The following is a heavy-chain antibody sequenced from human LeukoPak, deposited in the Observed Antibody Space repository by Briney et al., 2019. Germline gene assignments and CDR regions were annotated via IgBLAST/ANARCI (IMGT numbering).Heavy chain of an antibody. Sequence: GASAKVSCKASGGTFSSYASSWVRQAPGQGLEWMGGVIPIFGTANYAQKFQGRVTITADESTSTAYMELSSLRSEDTAVYYCAREGSYGAAAGPFFDYWGQGTLVTVSS. D-gene: IGHD5-18*01. CDR2: VIPIFGTA. J-gene: IGHJ4*02. CDR1: GGTFSSYA. CDR3: AREGSYGAAAGPFFDY. V-gene: IGHV1-69*13.